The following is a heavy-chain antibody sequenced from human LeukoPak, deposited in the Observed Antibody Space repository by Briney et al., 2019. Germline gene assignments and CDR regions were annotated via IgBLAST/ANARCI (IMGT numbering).Heavy chain of an antibody. CDR3: ARSLRVRGVPDYMDV. Sequence: GGSLRLSCAASGFTVSSNYMTWVRQAPGKVLEWVSVIHKNAITYYADTVKGRFTISRDNSKNMLYLQMNRLRAEDTAVYYCARSLRVRGVPDYMDVWGKGTTVIISS. CDR1: GFTVSSNY. V-gene: IGHV3-53*01. D-gene: IGHD3-10*01. J-gene: IGHJ6*03. CDR2: IHKNAIT.